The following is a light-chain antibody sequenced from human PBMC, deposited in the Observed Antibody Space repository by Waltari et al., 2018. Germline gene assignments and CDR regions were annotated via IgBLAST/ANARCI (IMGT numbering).Light chain of an antibody. CDR1: QSVSSY. Sequence: EIVLTQSPATLSLSPGERATLSCRASQSVSSYLAWYQQKPGQAPRLLIYDASNRATGIPARFSGSGSGTDFTLTISSLQPDDFATYYCQQYNGYPITFGQGTRLEIK. CDR3: QQYNGYPIT. CDR2: DAS. V-gene: IGKV3-11*01. J-gene: IGKJ5*01.